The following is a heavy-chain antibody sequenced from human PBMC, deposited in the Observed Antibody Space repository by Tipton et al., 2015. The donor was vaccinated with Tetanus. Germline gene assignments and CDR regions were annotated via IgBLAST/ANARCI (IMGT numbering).Heavy chain of an antibody. CDR1: GFSFSDYS. V-gene: IGHV3-21*01. D-gene: IGHD1-26*01. Sequence: SLRLSCAASGFSFSDYSMNWVRRAPGKGLEWVSSISSTSSYIYYADSVKDRFTISRDNAKNSLYLQMNSLRAGDTAVYYCARALLGSSFDYWGQGTLVTVSS. CDR2: ISSTSSYI. J-gene: IGHJ4*02. CDR3: ARALLGSSFDY.